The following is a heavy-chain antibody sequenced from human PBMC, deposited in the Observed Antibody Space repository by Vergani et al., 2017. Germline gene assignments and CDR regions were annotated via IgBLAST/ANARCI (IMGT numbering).Heavy chain of an antibody. V-gene: IGHV1-8*01. D-gene: IGHD4-11*01. CDR1: GYTFTSYD. CDR3: ARSKYSRYYFDY. CDR2: MNPNSGNT. J-gene: IGHJ4*02. Sequence: QVQLVQSGAEVKKPGASVKVSCKASGYTFTSYDINWVRQATGQGLEWMGWMNPNSGNTGFAQKFQGRVTMTRNTSISTAYMELSSLRSEDTAVYYCARSKYSRYYFDYWGQGTLVTVSS.